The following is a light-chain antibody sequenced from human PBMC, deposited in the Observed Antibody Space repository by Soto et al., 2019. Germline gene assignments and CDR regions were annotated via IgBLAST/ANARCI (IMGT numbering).Light chain of an antibody. Sequence: IPLTQSPSSRSASFGDRVTITWGASQGINPFLAWYQQKAGKAPKLLIYAASTLQSGVPSRFSGSGSGTDFTLTISSLQYEDFATYDCQQLNSYTITFGQGTRLEIK. CDR3: QQLNSYTIT. V-gene: IGKV1-9*01. CDR2: AAS. CDR1: QGINPF. J-gene: IGKJ5*01.